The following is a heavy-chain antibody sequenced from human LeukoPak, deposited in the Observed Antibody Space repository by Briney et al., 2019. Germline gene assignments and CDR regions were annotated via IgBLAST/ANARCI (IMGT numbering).Heavy chain of an antibody. J-gene: IGHJ4*02. Sequence: GGSLRLSCTVSXFTFSSYVMSWVRQTPGKGLEWVSYISSSGGTINYADSVKGRFTISRDNAKNSLYLQMNSLRAEDTADYYCARVFSGWYRGLDFWGQGILVTVSS. CDR3: ARVFSGWYRGLDF. D-gene: IGHD6-19*01. CDR2: ISSSGGTI. CDR1: XFTFSSYV. V-gene: IGHV3-48*03.